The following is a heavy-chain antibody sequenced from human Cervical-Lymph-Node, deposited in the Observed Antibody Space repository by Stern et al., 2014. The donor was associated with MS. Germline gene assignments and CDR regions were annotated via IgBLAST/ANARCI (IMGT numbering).Heavy chain of an antibody. CDR1: GGSISSYY. D-gene: IGHD1-26*01. J-gene: IGHJ5*02. CDR2: IYYSGST. Sequence: QLQLQESGPGLVKPSETLSLTCTVSGGSISSYYWSWIRQPPGKGLEWIGYIYYSGSTNYNPSLKSRVTISVDTSKNQFSLKLSSVTAADTAVYYCARDSDYSGSYDGWFDPWGQGTLVTVSS. V-gene: IGHV4-59*01. CDR3: ARDSDYSGSYDGWFDP.